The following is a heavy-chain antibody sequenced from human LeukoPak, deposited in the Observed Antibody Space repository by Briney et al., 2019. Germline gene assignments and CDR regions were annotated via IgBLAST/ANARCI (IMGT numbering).Heavy chain of an antibody. V-gene: IGHV1-2*02. CDR2: INPNNDGT. D-gene: IGHD4-23*01. CDR3: ATVFFYGGNSVPFDY. Sequence: ASVKVSCKASGYTFTNYYRHWVRQAPGQGPEWMGWINPNNDGTDYAGQKFQGRVTMTRDTSIGTAYMELSSLPFDDPALHYCATVFFYGGNSVPFDYWGQGTMVTVSS. J-gene: IGHJ4*02. CDR1: GYTFTNYY.